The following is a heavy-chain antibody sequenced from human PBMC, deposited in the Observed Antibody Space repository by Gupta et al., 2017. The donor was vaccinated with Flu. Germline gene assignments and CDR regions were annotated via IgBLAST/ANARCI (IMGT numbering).Heavy chain of an antibody. J-gene: IGHJ4*02. CDR1: GGSISSYY. CDR3: ARTDFYTAIDY. D-gene: IGHD5-18*01. CDR2: IYYSGST. Sequence: QVQLQESGPGLVKPSETLSLTCTVSGGSISSYYWSWIRQPPGKGLEWIGYIYYSGSTNYNPSLKSRVTISVDTSKNQFSLKLSSVTAADTAVYYCARTDFYTAIDYWGQGTLVTVSS. V-gene: IGHV4-59*01.